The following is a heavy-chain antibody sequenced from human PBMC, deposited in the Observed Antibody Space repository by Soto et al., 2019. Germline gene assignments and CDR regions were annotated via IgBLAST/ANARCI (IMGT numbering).Heavy chain of an antibody. CDR1: GGSFSGYY. D-gene: IGHD6-13*01. Sequence: SETLSLTCAVYGGSFSGYYWSWIRQPPGKGLEWIGEINHSGSTNYNLSLKSRVTISVDTSKNQFSLKLSSVTAADTAVYYCARVSEYSSSGQIDYWGQGTLVTVSS. J-gene: IGHJ4*02. V-gene: IGHV4-34*01. CDR3: ARVSEYSSSGQIDY. CDR2: INHSGST.